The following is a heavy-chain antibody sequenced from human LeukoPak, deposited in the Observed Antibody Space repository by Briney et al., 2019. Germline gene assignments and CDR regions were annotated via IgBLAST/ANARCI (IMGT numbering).Heavy chain of an antibody. Sequence: TSQTLSLTCTVSGGSISSGDYYWSWIRQPPGKGLEWIGYIYYSGSTYYNPSLKSRVTISVDTSKNQFSLKLSSVTAADTAVYYCARENIVVVTAQRYNWFDPWGQGTLVTVSS. V-gene: IGHV4-30-4*01. D-gene: IGHD2-21*02. CDR2: IYYSGST. J-gene: IGHJ5*02. CDR3: ARENIVVVTAQRYNWFDP. CDR1: GGSISSGDYY.